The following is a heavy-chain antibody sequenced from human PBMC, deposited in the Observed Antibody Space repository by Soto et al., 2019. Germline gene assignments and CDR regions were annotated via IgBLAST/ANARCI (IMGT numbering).Heavy chain of an antibody. CDR3: VTGYHSDY. CDR1: GISTSSYW. CDR2: IKNDGSEK. D-gene: IGHD5-18*01. V-gene: IGHV3-7*03. Sequence: LRLSCAASGISTSSYWMGWVRQAPGRGLEWVASIKNDGSEKYYMDSLKGRFTTSRDNALNSLYLQMNSLRAEDTAVYFCVTGYHSDYWGQGTLVTVSS. J-gene: IGHJ4*02.